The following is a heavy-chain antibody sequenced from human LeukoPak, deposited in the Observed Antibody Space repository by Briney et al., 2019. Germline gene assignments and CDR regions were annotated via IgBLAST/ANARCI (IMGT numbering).Heavy chain of an antibody. Sequence: ASVKVSCKASGYTFTGYYMHWVRQAPGQGLEWMGWINPNSGGTNYAQKFQGRVTMTRDTSISTAYMELSRLRSDDTAVYYCARDLPFSTTTVTTFDPWGQGTLVTVSS. CDR3: ARDLPFSTTTVTTFDP. D-gene: IGHD4-17*01. CDR2: INPNSGGT. CDR1: GYTFTGYY. J-gene: IGHJ5*02. V-gene: IGHV1-2*02.